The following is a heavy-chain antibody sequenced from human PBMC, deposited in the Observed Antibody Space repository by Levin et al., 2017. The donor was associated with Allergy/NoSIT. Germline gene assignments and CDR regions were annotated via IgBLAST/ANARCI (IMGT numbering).Heavy chain of an antibody. Sequence: AASVKVSCKASGYTFTGYYMHWVRQAPGQGLEWMGWIYPNSGGAKFAQKFQGRVTMTRDTSISTAYMELSRLSSDDTAVYYCARSRSTRYGEFDYWGQGTLVTVSS. V-gene: IGHV1-2*02. CDR2: IYPNSGGA. CDR1: GYTFTGYY. J-gene: IGHJ4*02. D-gene: IGHD6-13*01. CDR3: ARSRSTRYGEFDY.